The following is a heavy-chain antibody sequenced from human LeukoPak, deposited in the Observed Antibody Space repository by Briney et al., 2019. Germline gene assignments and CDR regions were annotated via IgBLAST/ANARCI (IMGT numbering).Heavy chain of an antibody. Sequence: PGGSLRLSCAASGFTFSSYSMNRVRQAPGKGLEWVSSISSSSSYIYYADSVKGRFTISRGNAKNSLYLQMNSLRAEDTAVYYCARDGYCSSTSCYPGAASWGQGTLVTVSS. CDR3: ARDGYCSSTSCYPGAAS. D-gene: IGHD2-2*03. CDR1: GFTFSSYS. CDR2: ISSSSSYI. V-gene: IGHV3-21*01. J-gene: IGHJ5*02.